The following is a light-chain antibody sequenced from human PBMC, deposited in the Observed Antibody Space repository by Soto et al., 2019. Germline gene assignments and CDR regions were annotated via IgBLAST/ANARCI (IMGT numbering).Light chain of an antibody. J-gene: IGLJ2*01. CDR3: SSYAGSNILV. CDR2: EVS. CDR1: SSDVGGDDY. Sequence: QSVLTQPPSASGSPGQSVTISCTGTSSDVGGDDYVSWYQQHPGKAPKLLIYEVSERPSGVPDRFSGSKSGNTASLTVSGLQAEDEADYYCSSYAGSNILVFGGGTKLTVL. V-gene: IGLV2-8*01.